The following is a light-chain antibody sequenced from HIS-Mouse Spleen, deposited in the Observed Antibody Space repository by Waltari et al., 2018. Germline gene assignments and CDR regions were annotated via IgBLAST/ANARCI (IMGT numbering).Light chain of an antibody. CDR1: ALPTQY. Sequence: SYELTQPPSVSVSPGQTARITCSGDALPTQYAYWYQQKPGQAPGLVIYKDSERPSGTPERFSGSSSGTTVTLTISGVQAEDEADYYCQSADSSGTGWVFGGGTKLTVL. J-gene: IGLJ3*02. CDR3: QSADSSGTGWV. V-gene: IGLV3-25*03. CDR2: KDS.